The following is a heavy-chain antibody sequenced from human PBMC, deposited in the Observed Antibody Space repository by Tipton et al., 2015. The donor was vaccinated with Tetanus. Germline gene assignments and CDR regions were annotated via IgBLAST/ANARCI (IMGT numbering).Heavy chain of an antibody. CDR1: GSSITSTTHY. Sequence: TLSLTCTVSGSSITSTTHYWGWIRQAPGKGLEWIAFIHHSGLAFSKPSLKSRVSISIDTSQNQFSLRLTSVTAADTAVYFCARNVYTVTNDAFDIWGHGTLVNVSS. CDR2: IHHSGLA. CDR3: ARNVYTVTNDAFDI. J-gene: IGHJ3*02. D-gene: IGHD4-11*01. V-gene: IGHV4-30-4*08.